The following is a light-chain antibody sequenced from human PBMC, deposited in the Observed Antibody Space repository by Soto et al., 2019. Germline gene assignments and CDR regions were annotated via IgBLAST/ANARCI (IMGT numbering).Light chain of an antibody. CDR3: QQYKNWPRT. CDR2: GAS. J-gene: IGKJ1*01. CDR1: QSVSSN. V-gene: IGKV3-15*01. Sequence: ETVMTHSPATLSVSPGEKATLSCTASQSVSSNLAWYQQKPGQAPRLLIYGASTRATGISARFSGSGSGTEFTLTISSLQSEDFAVYYCQQYKNWPRTLGQGTKV.